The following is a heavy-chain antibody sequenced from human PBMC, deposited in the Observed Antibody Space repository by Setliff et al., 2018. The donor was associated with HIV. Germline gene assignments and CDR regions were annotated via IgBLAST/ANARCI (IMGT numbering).Heavy chain of an antibody. CDR2: IYHSGST. CDR3: ARGSVFWDRGNHYQYMDV. J-gene: IGHJ6*03. V-gene: IGHV4-38-2*02. Sequence: SETLSLTCTVSGYSISSGYYWGWIRQPPGKGLEWIGSIYHSGSTYYNSSLKSRVTIAVDTSKNQFSLNLSAVTAADTAVYYCARGSVFWDRGNHYQYMDVWAKGTTVTVSS. D-gene: IGHD3-10*01. CDR1: GYSISSGYY.